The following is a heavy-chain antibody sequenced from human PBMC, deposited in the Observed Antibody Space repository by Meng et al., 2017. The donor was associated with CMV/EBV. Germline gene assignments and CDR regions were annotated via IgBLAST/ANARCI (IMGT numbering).Heavy chain of an antibody. J-gene: IGHJ4*02. CDR2: IRYDGSNK. V-gene: IGHV3-30*02. Sequence: GGSLRLSCAASGFTFSNYGMHWVRQAPGKGLEWVAFIRYDGSNKYYADSVKGRFTISRDNSKNTLYLQMNSLRAEDTAIYYCANGRGGLFDYWGQGTLVTVSS. CDR1: GFTFSNYG. CDR3: ANGRGGLFDY. D-gene: IGHD1-26*01.